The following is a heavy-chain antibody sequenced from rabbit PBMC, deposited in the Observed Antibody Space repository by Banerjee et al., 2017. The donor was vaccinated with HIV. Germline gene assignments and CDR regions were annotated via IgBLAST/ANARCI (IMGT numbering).Heavy chain of an antibody. Sequence: QEQLEESGGDLVKPEGSLTLTCTASGFSFSSSYWICWVRQAPGKGLEWIACIDAGSKGSTYYASWAKGRFTISKTSSTTVTLQMTSLTVADTATYFCARAGSSSGWGPDLWGQGTLVTVS. CDR1: GFSFSSSYW. V-gene: IGHV1S45*01. CDR3: ARAGSSSGWGPDL. CDR2: IDAGSKGST. D-gene: IGHD4-1*01. J-gene: IGHJ3*01.